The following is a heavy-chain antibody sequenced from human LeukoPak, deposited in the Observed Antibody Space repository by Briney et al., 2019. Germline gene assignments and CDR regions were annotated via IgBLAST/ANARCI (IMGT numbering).Heavy chain of an antibody. CDR3: AIWGLYGDYSPRHDY. J-gene: IGHJ4*02. D-gene: IGHD4-17*01. V-gene: IGHV1-18*01. CDR2: ISAYNGNT. CDR1: GYTFTSYG. Sequence: GASVKVSCKSSGYTFTSYGISWLRQAPGQGLEWMGWISAYNGNTNYAQKLQGRVTMTTDTSTSTAYMELRSLRSDDTAVYYCAIWGLYGDYSPRHDYRGQGTLVTVSS.